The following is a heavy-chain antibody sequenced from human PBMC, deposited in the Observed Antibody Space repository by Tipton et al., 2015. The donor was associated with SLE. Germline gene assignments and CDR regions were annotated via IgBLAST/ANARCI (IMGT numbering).Heavy chain of an antibody. V-gene: IGHV4-34*01. J-gene: IGHJ3*02. CDR2: VNYTGST. CDR1: GGSFSGYY. Sequence: TLSLTCAVNGGSFSGYYWSWIRQPPGKGLEWIGEVNYTGSTNYVPSLKSRVTISVDTSKNQFSLKLSSVTAADTAVYYCARAGDSRDFDGFDIWGQGTMVTVSS. D-gene: IGHD6-13*01. CDR3: ARAGDSRDFDGFDI.